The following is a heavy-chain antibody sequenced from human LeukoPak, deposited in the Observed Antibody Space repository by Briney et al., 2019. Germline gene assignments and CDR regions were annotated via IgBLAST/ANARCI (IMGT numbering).Heavy chain of an antibody. CDR2: INPSGGST. Sequence: GASVKVPCKASGYILTSHYMHWVRQAPGQGLEWMGIINPSGGSTNYAQKFQGRVTMTRDTSTSTVYMELSSLRSEDTAVYYCARDPYSGSYYGFDYWGQGTLVTVSS. CDR1: GYILTSHY. V-gene: IGHV1-46*01. D-gene: IGHD1-26*01. CDR3: ARDPYSGSYYGFDY. J-gene: IGHJ4*02.